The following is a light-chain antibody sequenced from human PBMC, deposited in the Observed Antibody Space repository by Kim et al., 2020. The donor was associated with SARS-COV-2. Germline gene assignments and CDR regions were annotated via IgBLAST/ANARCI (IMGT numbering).Light chain of an antibody. CDR2: AAS. V-gene: IGKV1-27*01. CDR1: QGIPYS. J-gene: IGKJ1*01. CDR3: QKYNSAPWT. Sequence: VSVGDRVTITSRASQGIPYSLAWYQQEPGKVPQLLIYAASALQSGVPARFSGSGSGTDVTLTISSLQPEDVATYYCQKYNSAPWTFGQGTKVEIK.